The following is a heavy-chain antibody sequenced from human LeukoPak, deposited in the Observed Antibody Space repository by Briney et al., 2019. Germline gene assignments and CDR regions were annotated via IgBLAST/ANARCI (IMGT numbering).Heavy chain of an antibody. CDR1: GFTFSSYW. D-gene: IGHD1-26*01. CDR3: ARGGSPPEALGDTFDI. Sequence: GESLRLSCAASGFTFSSYWMHWVRQAPGKGLVWVSRINSDGSSTSYADSVKGRFTISRDKAKNTLYLQMNSLRAEDTAVYYCARGGSPPEALGDTFDIWGQGTMVTVSS. V-gene: IGHV3-74*01. J-gene: IGHJ3*02. CDR2: INSDGSST.